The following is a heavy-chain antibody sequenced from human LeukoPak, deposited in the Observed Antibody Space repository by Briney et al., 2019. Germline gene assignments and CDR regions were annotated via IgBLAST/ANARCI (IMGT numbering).Heavy chain of an antibody. Sequence: GESLKISCNGSGYSFTTYWIGWVRQMPGKGLEWMGIIYPGDSDTRYSPSSQGQVTISADRSISSAYLQWRSLKASDTAMYYCARLGSIAAHDYWGQGTLVTVSS. CDR2: IYPGDSDT. V-gene: IGHV5-51*01. D-gene: IGHD6-13*01. CDR3: ARLGSIAAHDY. J-gene: IGHJ4*02. CDR1: GYSFTTYW.